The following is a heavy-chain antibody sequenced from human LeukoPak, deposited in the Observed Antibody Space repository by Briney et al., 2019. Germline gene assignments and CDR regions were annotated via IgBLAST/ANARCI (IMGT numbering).Heavy chain of an antibody. V-gene: IGHV1-69*13. Sequence: GASVKVSGKASGGTFSSYAISWVRQAPGQGLEWMGGIIPIFGTANYAQKFQGRVTITADESTSTAYMELSSLRSEDTAVYYCARGALGPYYYYMDVWGKGTTVTVSS. CDR1: GGTFSSYA. D-gene: IGHD7-27*01. CDR2: IIPIFGTA. J-gene: IGHJ6*03. CDR3: ARGALGPYYYYMDV.